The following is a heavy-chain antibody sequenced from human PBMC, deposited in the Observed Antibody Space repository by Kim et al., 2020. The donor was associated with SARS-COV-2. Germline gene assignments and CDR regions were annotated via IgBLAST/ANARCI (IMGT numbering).Heavy chain of an antibody. Sequence: GGSLRLSCAASGFTFSDHYMDWVRQAPGKGLEWVGRIRDKANSYTTEYAASVKGRFTISRDDSKNSLFLQMNTLKTEDTALYYCARVYSSTYSLDHIDY. CDR2: IRDKANSYTT. D-gene: IGHD1-26*01. CDR1: GFTFSDHY. CDR3: ARVYSSTYSLDHIDY. V-gene: IGHV3-72*01. J-gene: IGHJ4*01.